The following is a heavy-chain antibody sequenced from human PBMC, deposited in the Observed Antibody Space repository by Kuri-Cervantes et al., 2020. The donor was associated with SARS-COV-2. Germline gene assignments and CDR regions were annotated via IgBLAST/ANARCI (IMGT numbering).Heavy chain of an antibody. D-gene: IGHD3-10*01. CDR2: ISSNGGST. V-gene: IGHV3-64*02. CDR3: AGDHYYYYYMDV. J-gene: IGHJ6*03. Sequence: GESLKISCAASGFTFSSYAMHWVRQAPGKGLEYVSAISSNGGSTYYADSVKGRFTISRDNSKNTLYLQMGSLRAEDTAVYYCAGDHYYYYYMDVWGKGTTVTVSS. CDR1: GFTFSSYA.